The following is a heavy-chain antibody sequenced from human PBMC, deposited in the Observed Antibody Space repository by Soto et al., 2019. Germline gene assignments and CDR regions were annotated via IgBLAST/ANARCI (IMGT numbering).Heavy chain of an antibody. D-gene: IGHD3-9*01. CDR3: WLDYKTALTPIDS. Sequence: QVHLVQSGAEVKSPGSAVKVSCKVSGAGDTFSNYGLNWMRQAPGQGLEWMGGTIPAFGTANYAQKFQGRVTITADTSTTTAYMDLSRLRCAAAPVYCCWLDYKTALTPIDSWGQGALVSVSS. CDR2: TIPAFGTA. J-gene: IGHJ4*02. V-gene: IGHV1-69*06. CDR1: GAGDTFSNYG.